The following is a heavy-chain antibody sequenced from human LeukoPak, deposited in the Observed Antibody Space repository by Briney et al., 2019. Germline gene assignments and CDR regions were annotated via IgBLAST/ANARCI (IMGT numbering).Heavy chain of an antibody. CDR3: ARGSHAEYFDY. Sequence: GASVKVSCKASGGTFSTYAISWVRQAPGQGLEWMGWINPNSGGTNYAQKFQGWVTMTRDTSISTAYMELSRLRSDDTAVYYCARGSHAEYFDYWGQGTLVTVSS. CDR2: INPNSGGT. D-gene: IGHD2-2*01. J-gene: IGHJ4*02. V-gene: IGHV1-2*04. CDR1: GGTFSTYA.